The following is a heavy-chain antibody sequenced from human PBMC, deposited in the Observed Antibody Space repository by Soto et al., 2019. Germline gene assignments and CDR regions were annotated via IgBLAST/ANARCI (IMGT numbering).Heavy chain of an antibody. CDR1: GYTFSSYG. V-gene: IGHV1-18*01. CDR2: NSAYNDNT. D-gene: IGHD3-10*01. CDR3: AISGRHGPGKNYMDV. Sequence: QVELVQSGAEIKQPGASVKGSCKTSGYTFSSYGISWGRQAPGQGLAWMGWNSAYNDNTNYAQDLQGRVTMTTDTSTRTVYMDLRNLRSDDTAVYYCAISGRHGPGKNYMDVWGKGTTVTVSS. J-gene: IGHJ6*03.